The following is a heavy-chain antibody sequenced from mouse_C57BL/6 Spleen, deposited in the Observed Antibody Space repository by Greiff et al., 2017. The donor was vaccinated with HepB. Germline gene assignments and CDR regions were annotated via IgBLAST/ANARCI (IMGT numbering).Heavy chain of an antibody. Sequence: QVQLKESGAELVRPGTSVKMSCKASGYTFTNYWIGWAKQRPGHGLEWIGDIYPGGGYTNYNEKCKGKATLTADKSSSTAYMQFSSLTSEDSAIYYCAREGLRYYFDYWGQGTTLTVSS. V-gene: IGHV1-63*01. D-gene: IGHD2-4*01. CDR3: AREGLRYYFDY. J-gene: IGHJ2*01. CDR1: GYTFTNYW. CDR2: IYPGGGYT.